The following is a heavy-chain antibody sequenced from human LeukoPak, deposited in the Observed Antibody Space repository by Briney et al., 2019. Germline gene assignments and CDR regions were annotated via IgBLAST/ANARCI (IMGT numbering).Heavy chain of an antibody. J-gene: IGHJ4*02. D-gene: IGHD3-22*01. CDR1: GASTTSYY. CDR2: IYSDGTT. V-gene: IGHV4-59*01. Sequence: PSETLSLTCSVSGASTTSYYWNWIRQAPGKGLEWIGYIYSDGTTSYSPSLRSRVTISIDTSRNQFSLKLSSVTAADAAVYYCARAGSSAYLIDYWGQGTLVTVSS. CDR3: ARAGSSAYLIDY.